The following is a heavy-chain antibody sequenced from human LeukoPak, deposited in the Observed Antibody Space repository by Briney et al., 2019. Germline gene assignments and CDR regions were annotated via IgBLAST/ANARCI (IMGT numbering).Heavy chain of an antibody. D-gene: IGHD5-18*01. CDR2: IYYSGST. Sequence: SETLSLTCIVSGCAISSYYWSWIRQPPGKGLEWIGHIYYSGSTNYNPSLKSRVTISVDTSKNQFSLKLSSVTAADTVVYYCASGPPTVYSYVYWGQGTLVTVSS. V-gene: IGHV4-59*01. J-gene: IGHJ4*02. CDR3: ASGPPTVYSYVY. CDR1: GCAISSYY.